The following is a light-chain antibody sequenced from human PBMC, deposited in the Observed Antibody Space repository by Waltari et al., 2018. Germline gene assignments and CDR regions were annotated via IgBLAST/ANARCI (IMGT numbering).Light chain of an antibody. CDR3: QVWDRSDDQWV. CDR2: DDR. Sequence: SYVLTQPPSVSVAPGNTATITCGGPNIGSTDVHWYQQKPGQAPMLVVHDDRDRPSGIPDRFSGSNSGNTATLTISRVEAGDEADYYCQVWDRSDDQWVFGGGTKLTVL. J-gene: IGLJ3*02. V-gene: IGLV3-21*03. CDR1: NIGSTD.